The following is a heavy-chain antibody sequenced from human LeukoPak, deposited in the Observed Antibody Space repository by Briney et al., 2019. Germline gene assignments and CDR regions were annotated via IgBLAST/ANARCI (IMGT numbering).Heavy chain of an antibody. CDR1: GFTFRSYG. CDR2: IQYDGSNK. Sequence: GGSLRLSCAAFGFTFRSYGMHWVRQAPGKGLEWMAFIQYDGSNKYYADSVKGRLTISRDNSKNTLDLQMDSLRPEDTAVYYCARWIGAAGIEYHYYMDVWGRGTTVTVSS. J-gene: IGHJ6*03. CDR3: ARWIGAAGIEYHYYMDV. V-gene: IGHV3-30*02. D-gene: IGHD6-13*01.